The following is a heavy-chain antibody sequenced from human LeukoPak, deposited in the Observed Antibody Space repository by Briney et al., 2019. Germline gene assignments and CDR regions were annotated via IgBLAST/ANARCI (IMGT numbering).Heavy chain of an antibody. CDR3: ARHGSGSYSEPFDY. Sequence: PSETLSLTCTVSGGSISGSSYYWGWIRQPPGKGLEWIGSIYYSGSTYYNPSLKSRVTISVDTSKNQFSLKLSSVTAADTAVYYCARHGSGSYSEPFDYWGQGTLVTVSS. J-gene: IGHJ4*02. V-gene: IGHV4-39*01. D-gene: IGHD1-26*01. CDR1: GGSISGSSYY. CDR2: IYYSGST.